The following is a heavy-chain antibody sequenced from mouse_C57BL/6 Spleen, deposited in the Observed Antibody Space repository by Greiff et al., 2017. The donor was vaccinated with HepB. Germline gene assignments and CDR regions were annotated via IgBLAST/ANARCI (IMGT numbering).Heavy chain of an antibody. Sequence: QVHVKQSGAELVKPGASVKLSCKASGYTFTEYTIHWVKQRSGQGLEWIGWFYPGSGSIKYNEKFKDKATLTADKSSSTVYMELSRLTSEDSAVYFCARHDDYDYYFDYWGQGTTLTVSS. D-gene: IGHD2-4*01. CDR2: FYPGSGSI. CDR1: GYTFTEYT. J-gene: IGHJ2*01. V-gene: IGHV1-62-2*01. CDR3: ARHDDYDYYFDY.